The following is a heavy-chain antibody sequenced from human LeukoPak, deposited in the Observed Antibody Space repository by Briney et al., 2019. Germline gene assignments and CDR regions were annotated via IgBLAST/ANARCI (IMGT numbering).Heavy chain of an antibody. Sequence: KTSETLSLTCTVSGGSISSSSYYWGWIRQPPGKGLEWIGSIYYSGSTYYNPSLKSRVTISVDTSKNQFSLKLSSVTAADTAVYYCARGGSSSDYWGQGTLVTVSS. CDR3: ARGGSSSDY. CDR1: GGSISSSSYY. J-gene: IGHJ4*02. CDR2: IYYSGST. V-gene: IGHV4-39*01. D-gene: IGHD6-6*01.